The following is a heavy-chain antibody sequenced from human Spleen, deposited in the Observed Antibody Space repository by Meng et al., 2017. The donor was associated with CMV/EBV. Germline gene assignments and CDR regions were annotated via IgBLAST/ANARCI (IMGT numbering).Heavy chain of an antibody. D-gene: IGHD6-19*01. CDR2: IRYDGSNK. V-gene: IGHV3-30*02. Sequence: ASGFTFSSYGMHWVRQAPGKGLEWVAFIRYDGSNKYYADSVKGRFTISRDNSKNTLYLQMNSLRAEDTAVYYCAKDLGGTVAGRFGYWGQGTLVTVSS. CDR3: AKDLGGTVAGRFGY. J-gene: IGHJ4*02. CDR1: GFTFSSYG.